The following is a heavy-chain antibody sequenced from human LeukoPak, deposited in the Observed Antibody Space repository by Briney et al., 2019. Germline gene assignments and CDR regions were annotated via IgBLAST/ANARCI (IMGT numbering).Heavy chain of an antibody. CDR3: ARDRGNSGDY. J-gene: IGHJ4*02. D-gene: IGHD4-23*01. CDR2: INPGGGST. V-gene: IGHV1-46*01. CDR1: GYTFTSYG. Sequence: EASVKVSCKASGYTFTSYGISWVRQAPGQGLEWMGIINPGGGSTSYAQKFQGRVTMTRDTSTSTVYMELSSLRSEDTAVYYCARDRGNSGDYWGQGTLVTVSS.